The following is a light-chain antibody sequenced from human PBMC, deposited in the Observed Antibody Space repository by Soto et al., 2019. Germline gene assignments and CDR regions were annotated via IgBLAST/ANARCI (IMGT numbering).Light chain of an antibody. CDR2: YVS. Sequence: QSALTQPASVSGSPGQSITISCTGTNSDIGAYNSVSWYQQHPGKAPRLMIYYVSNRPSGVVNRFSGSKSGNTAALTISGLQAEDEADYYCSSYTSSSSYVFGPGTQLTVL. CDR3: SSYTSSSSYV. CDR1: NSDIGAYNS. V-gene: IGLV2-14*03. J-gene: IGLJ1*01.